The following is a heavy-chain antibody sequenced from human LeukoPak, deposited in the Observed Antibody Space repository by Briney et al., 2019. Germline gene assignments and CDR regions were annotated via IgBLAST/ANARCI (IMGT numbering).Heavy chain of an antibody. CDR1: GGTFSTYS. V-gene: IGHV1-69*13. J-gene: IGHJ6*03. CDR2: IIPLFGTA. CDR3: ARAGYSGNFRGGQYYYMDV. D-gene: IGHD1-26*01. Sequence: SVKVSCKASGGTFSTYSISWVRQAPGQGLEWMGGIIPLFGTADYAQMFQDRVTITADESTTTAYMELTSLRSEDTAVYYCARAGYSGNFRGGQYYYMDVWGTGTTVTVSS.